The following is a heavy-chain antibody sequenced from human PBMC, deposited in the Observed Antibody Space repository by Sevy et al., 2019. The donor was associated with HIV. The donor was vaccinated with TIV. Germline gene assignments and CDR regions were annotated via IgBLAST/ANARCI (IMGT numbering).Heavy chain of an antibody. CDR3: ARLPHYYDSSGYSDY. CDR1: GYTFTGYY. D-gene: IGHD3-22*01. J-gene: IGHJ4*02. CDR2: INPNSGGT. Sequence: ASVKVSCKASGYTFTGYYMHWVRQAPGQGLEWMGWINPNSGGTNYAQKFQGRVTMTRDTSISTAYMELSRLRSDGTAVYYCARLPHYYDSSGYSDYWGQGTLVTVSS. V-gene: IGHV1-2*02.